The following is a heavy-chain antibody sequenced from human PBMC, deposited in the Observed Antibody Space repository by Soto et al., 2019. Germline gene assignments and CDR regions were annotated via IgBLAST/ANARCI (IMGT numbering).Heavy chain of an antibody. CDR1: GFTFSSYA. CDR3: ATAGVGYCSSTSCYPGY. Sequence: XGSLRLSCAAAGFTFSSYAMSWVRQAPGKGLEWVSAISGSGGSTYYADSVKGRFTISRDNSKNTLYLQMNSLRAEDTAVYYCATAGVGYCSSTSCYPGYWGQGTLVTVSS. V-gene: IGHV3-23*01. D-gene: IGHD2-2*01. CDR2: ISGSGGST. J-gene: IGHJ4*02.